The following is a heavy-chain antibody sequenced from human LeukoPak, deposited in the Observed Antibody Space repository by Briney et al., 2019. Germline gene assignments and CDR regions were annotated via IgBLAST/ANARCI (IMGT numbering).Heavy chain of an antibody. CDR2: ISSSGSTI. V-gene: IGHV3-11*04. CDR3: ARAGELLPRPDAFDI. D-gene: IGHD1-26*01. J-gene: IGHJ3*02. Sequence: PGGSLRLSCAASGFTFSDYYMSWIRQAPGKGLEWVSYISSSGSTIYYADSVKGRFTISRDNAKNSLYLQMNSLRAEDTAVYYCARAGELLPRPDAFDIWGQGTMVTVSS. CDR1: GFTFSDYY.